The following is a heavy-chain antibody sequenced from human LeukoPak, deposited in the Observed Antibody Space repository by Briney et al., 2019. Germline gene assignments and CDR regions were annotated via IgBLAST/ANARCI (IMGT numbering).Heavy chain of an antibody. Sequence: SETLSLTCTVAGASISSESYYWGWIRQPPGKGLEWIGAVYHSGSTSYNPSLKSRVTISLDTSKNQFSLKLSSVTAADTAVYYCARGNILCSGGSCSTNIDYWGQGTLVTVSS. CDR2: VYHSGST. J-gene: IGHJ4*02. CDR3: ARGNILCSGGSCSTNIDY. CDR1: GASISSESYY. V-gene: IGHV4-39*07. D-gene: IGHD2-15*01.